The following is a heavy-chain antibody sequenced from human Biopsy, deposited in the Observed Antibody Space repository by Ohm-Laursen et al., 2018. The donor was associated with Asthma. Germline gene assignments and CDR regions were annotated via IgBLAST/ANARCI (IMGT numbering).Heavy chain of an antibody. CDR3: ARAQDYYDSRGYYRSFDY. CDR1: YGSITSGGYY. CDR2: IYYSGST. D-gene: IGHD3-22*01. J-gene: IGHJ4*02. Sequence: SQTLSLTCTVSYGSITSGGYYWSWIRQLPGKGLEWIGYIYYSGSTYYNPSLKSRVSISIDTSKNQFSLKLSSVTAADTAVYYCARAQDYYDSRGYYRSFDYWGQGTLVTVSS. V-gene: IGHV4-31*03.